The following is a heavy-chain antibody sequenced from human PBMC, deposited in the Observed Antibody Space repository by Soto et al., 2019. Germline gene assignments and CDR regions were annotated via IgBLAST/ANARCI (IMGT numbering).Heavy chain of an antibody. V-gene: IGHV3-21*01. CDR3: AKDRGRGSPVSGGLDV. CDR2: VSSTSSYI. J-gene: IGHJ6*02. Sequence: EGQLVESGGGLVQPGGSLRLSCQVSGFTFSHYSMNWVRQAPGKGLEWVAFVSSTSSYIYYAGSVKGRFTISRDNATNSLYLQMNTLRAEDTAIYYCAKDRGRGSPVSGGLDVWGQGTTVTVSS. CDR1: GFTFSHYS. D-gene: IGHD3-10*01.